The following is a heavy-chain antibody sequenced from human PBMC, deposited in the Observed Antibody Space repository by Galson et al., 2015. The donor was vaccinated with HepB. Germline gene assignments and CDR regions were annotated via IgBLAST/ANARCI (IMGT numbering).Heavy chain of an antibody. V-gene: IGHV3-30*18. CDR2: ISYDGSNK. D-gene: IGHD6-19*01. CDR1: GFTFSSYG. Sequence: SLRLSCAASGFTFSSYGIHWVRQAPGKGLEWVAVISYDGSNKYYADSVKGRFTISRDNSKNTLYLQMNSLRAEDTAVYYCAKFGDGVGGWYVNYWGQGTLVTVSS. CDR3: AKFGDGVGGWYVNY. J-gene: IGHJ4*02.